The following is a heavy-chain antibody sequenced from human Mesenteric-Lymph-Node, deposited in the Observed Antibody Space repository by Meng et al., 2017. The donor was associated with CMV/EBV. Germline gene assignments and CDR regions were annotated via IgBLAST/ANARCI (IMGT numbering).Heavy chain of an antibody. CDR3: ARIETLRNGGYVC. CDR1: GYTFTSYY. J-gene: IGHJ4*02. D-gene: IGHD5-12*01. CDR2: INPSGGST. V-gene: IGHV1-46*01. Sequence: ASVKVSCKASGYTFTSYYVHWVRQAPGQGPEWMGIINPSGGSTNYAQKFQGRVTMTRDTSTSTVYMELSSLRSEDTAVYYCARIETLRNGGYVCWGQGTLVTVSS.